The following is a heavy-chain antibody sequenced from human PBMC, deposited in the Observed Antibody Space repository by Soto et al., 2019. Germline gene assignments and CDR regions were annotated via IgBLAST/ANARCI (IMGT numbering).Heavy chain of an antibody. CDR3: ARERSITNFGVVIGVDALYYYGMDV. V-gene: IGHV1-18*04. J-gene: IGHJ6*02. CDR2: ISAYNGNT. D-gene: IGHD3-3*01. CDR1: GYTFTSYG. Sequence: RASVKVSCKASGYTFTSYGISWVRQAPGQGLEWMGWISAYNGNTNYAQKLQGRVTMTTDTSTSTAYMELRSLRSDDTAVYYCARERSITNFGVVIGVDALYYYGMDVWGQGTTVTVSS.